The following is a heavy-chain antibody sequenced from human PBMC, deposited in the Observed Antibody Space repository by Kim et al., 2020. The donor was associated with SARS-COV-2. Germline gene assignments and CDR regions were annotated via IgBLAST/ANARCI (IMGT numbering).Heavy chain of an antibody. J-gene: IGHJ4*02. V-gene: IGHV4-39*07. CDR2: IYYSGST. D-gene: IGHD3-3*01. CDR1: GGSISSSSYY. Sequence: SETLSLTCTVSGGSISSSSYYWGWIRQPPGKGLEWIGSIYYSGSTYYNPSLKSRVTISVDTSKNQFSLKLSSVTAADTAVYYCARELIAGITIFGVVIRYFDYWGQGTLVTVSS. CDR3: ARELIAGITIFGVVIRYFDY.